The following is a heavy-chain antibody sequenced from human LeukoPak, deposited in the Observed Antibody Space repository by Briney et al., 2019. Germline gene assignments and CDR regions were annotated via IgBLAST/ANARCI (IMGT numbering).Heavy chain of an antibody. CDR3: VSDRGVYPDY. J-gene: IGHJ4*02. D-gene: IGHD3-16*01. CDR2: ISSSSGTI. Sequence: GGSLRLSCVGSGFIFSSYSMNWVRQAPGKGLEWISYISSSSGTIYYADSVKGRFTISRDNAKNSLYLQMNSLRAEDAAVYYCVSDRGVYPDYWGQGTLVTVSS. V-gene: IGHV3-48*01. CDR1: GFIFSSYS.